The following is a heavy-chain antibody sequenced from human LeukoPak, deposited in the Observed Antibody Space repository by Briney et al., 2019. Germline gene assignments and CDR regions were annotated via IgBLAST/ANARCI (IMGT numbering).Heavy chain of an antibody. CDR2: ISGSGGST. V-gene: IGHV3-23*01. CDR3: AKRGGGPSGV. D-gene: IGHD3-10*01. Sequence: GGSPRLSCAASGFTVSSYAMSWVRQAPGKGLEWVSAISGSGGSTYYADSVKGRFTISKNNSKNTLYLQMNSLKAKETAVYYFAKRGGGPSGVWGQGTTVTVSS. J-gene: IGHJ6*02. CDR1: GFTVSSYA.